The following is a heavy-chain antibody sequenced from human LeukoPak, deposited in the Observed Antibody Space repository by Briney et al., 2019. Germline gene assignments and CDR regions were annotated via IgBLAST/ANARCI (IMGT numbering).Heavy chain of an antibody. CDR1: GGSISSYY. CDR2: IYTSGST. V-gene: IGHV4-4*07. CDR3: ARGHSSSWYLAFDI. D-gene: IGHD6-13*01. Sequence: SETLSLTCTVFGGSISSYYWSWIRQPAGKGLEWIGRIYTSGSTNYNPSLKSRVTMSVDTSKNQFSLKLSSVTAADTAVYYCARGHSSSWYLAFDIWGQGTMVTVSS. J-gene: IGHJ3*02.